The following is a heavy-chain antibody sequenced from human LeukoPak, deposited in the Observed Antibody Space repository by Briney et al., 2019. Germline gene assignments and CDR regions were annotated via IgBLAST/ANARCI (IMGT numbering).Heavy chain of an antibody. V-gene: IGHV1-2*02. CDR3: ATFSSSNAWYYFDY. CDR1: GYTFPAYY. J-gene: IGHJ4*02. Sequence: GASVKVSCKASGYTFPAYYMHWVRQAPGQGLEWMGWINPNSGRTNYAQKFQGRVTMTRDTSITTADMELSRLRSDDTAVYYCATFSSSNAWYYFDYWGQGTLVTVSS. D-gene: IGHD6-19*01. CDR2: INPNSGRT.